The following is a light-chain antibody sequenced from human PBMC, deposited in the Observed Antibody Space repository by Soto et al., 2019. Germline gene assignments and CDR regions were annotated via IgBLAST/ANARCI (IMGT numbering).Light chain of an antibody. CDR3: QQLNSYPIT. CDR2: TAS. Sequence: DVQLTQSPSFLSASVGDRLTITCRASQGINIYLAWYQQKPGKAPQLLIYTASTLQSGVPSRFSGSASGTEFTLTISSLQPEDFATYDCQQLNSYPITFGGGTKVEI. V-gene: IGKV1-9*01. J-gene: IGKJ4*01. CDR1: QGINIY.